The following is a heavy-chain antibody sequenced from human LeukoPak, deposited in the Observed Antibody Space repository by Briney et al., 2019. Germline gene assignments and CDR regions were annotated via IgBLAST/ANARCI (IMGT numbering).Heavy chain of an antibody. CDR2: IIPIFGTA. Sequence: SVKVSCKASGGTFSSYAISWVRQAPGQGLEWMGGIIPIFGTANYAQKFQGRVTITADESTSTAYMELSSLRSEDTAVHYCARGYGDYGRWFDPWGQGTLVTVSS. D-gene: IGHD4-17*01. CDR3: ARGYGDYGRWFDP. V-gene: IGHV1-69*13. CDR1: GGTFSSYA. J-gene: IGHJ5*02.